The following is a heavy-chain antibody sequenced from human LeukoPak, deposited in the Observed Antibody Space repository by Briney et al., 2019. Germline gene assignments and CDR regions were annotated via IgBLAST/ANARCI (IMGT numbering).Heavy chain of an antibody. Sequence: GGSLRLSCAASGFTFSSYSMNWVRQAPGKGLEWVSYISSSSSTIYYADSVKGRFTISRDNAKNSLYLQMNSLRAEDTAVYYCARDPGGIDYWGQGTLVTVSS. V-gene: IGHV3-48*01. CDR2: ISSSSSTI. D-gene: IGHD4-23*01. CDR1: GFTFSSYS. CDR3: ARDPGGIDY. J-gene: IGHJ4*02.